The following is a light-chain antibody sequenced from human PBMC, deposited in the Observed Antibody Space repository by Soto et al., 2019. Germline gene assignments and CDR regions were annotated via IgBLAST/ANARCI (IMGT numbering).Light chain of an antibody. CDR1: GSNIGAPYD. CDR2: GST. Sequence: SVLTQPPSLSGAPGQRVTISCTGSGSNIGAPYDVHWYQHLPGTAPELLIYGSTNRPSGVPGRFSGSKSGTSASLAITGLQAEDEADYYCQSYDSSLSGYVFGAGTKVTVL. CDR3: QSYDSSLSGYV. J-gene: IGLJ1*01. V-gene: IGLV1-40*01.